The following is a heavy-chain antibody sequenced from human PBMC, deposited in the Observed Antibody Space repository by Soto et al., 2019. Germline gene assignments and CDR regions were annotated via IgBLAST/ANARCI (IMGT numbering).Heavy chain of an antibody. D-gene: IGHD3-22*01. V-gene: IGHV3-15*01. CDR2: IRSKTSSETR. Sequence: PGGSLLLSCASSVFPFNKAWMTWVRQAPGKGLEWVGRIRSKTSSETREYAAPVKGRFTISRDDSKNMLYLEMNSLKIEDTGVYYCTTDGFTGIVGIWGQGTMVTVSS. J-gene: IGHJ3*02. CDR1: VFPFNKAW. CDR3: TTDGFTGIVGI.